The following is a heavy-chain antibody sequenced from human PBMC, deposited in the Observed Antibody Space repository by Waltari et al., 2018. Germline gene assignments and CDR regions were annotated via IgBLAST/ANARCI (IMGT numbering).Heavy chain of an antibody. CDR3: ARVPIPYYDFWSGDS. D-gene: IGHD3-3*01. CDR2: IIPIFGTA. J-gene: IGHJ4*02. V-gene: IGHV1-69*05. Sequence: QVQLVQSGAEVKKPGSSVKVSCKASGGTFSSYATSWVRQAPGQGLEWMGGIIPIFGTANYAQKFQGRVTITTDESTSTAYMELSSLRSEDTAVYYCARVPIPYYDFWSGDSWGQGTLVTVSS. CDR1: GGTFSSYA.